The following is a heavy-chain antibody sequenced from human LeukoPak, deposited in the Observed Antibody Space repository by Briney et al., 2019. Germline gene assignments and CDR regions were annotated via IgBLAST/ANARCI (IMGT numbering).Heavy chain of an antibody. CDR3: AKDGQSPFDP. CDR2: IKKDGSAK. D-gene: IGHD3/OR15-3a*01. Sequence: GGSLRLSCAASGFTFSMYWMSWVRQSPGKGLEWVANIKKDGSAKYCVDSVRGRFTISRDNAKNSLYLQMNSLRAEDTAVYYCAKDGQSPFDPWGQGTLVTVSS. V-gene: IGHV3-7*01. CDR1: GFTFSMYW. J-gene: IGHJ5*02.